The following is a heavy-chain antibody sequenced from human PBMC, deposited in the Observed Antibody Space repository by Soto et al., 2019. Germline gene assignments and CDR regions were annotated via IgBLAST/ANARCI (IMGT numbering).Heavy chain of an antibody. Sequence: QVQLQESGPGLVKPSETLSLTCTVSGGSISSYYWSWIRQPPGKGLEWIGYIYYSGSTNYNPSLKSRVTISVDTSKNQFSLKLSSVTAVDTAVYYCARHRVAYCGGDCYLFDYWGQGTLVTVSS. V-gene: IGHV4-59*08. J-gene: IGHJ4*02. CDR1: GGSISSYY. D-gene: IGHD2-21*02. CDR3: ARHRVAYCGGDCYLFDY. CDR2: IYYSGST.